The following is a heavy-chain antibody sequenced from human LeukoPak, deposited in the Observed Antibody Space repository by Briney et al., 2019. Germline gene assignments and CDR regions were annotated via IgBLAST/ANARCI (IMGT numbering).Heavy chain of an antibody. V-gene: IGHV4-59*01. D-gene: IGHD6-13*01. Sequence: SETLSLTCTVSGGSISSYYWSCIRLPPGKGLEWIGYIYYSGSTNYNPSLKSRVTISVDTSKNQFSLKLSSVTAADTAVYYCARGVYSSSWPFDYWGQGTLVTVSS. CDR1: GGSISSYY. CDR2: IYYSGST. CDR3: ARGVYSSSWPFDY. J-gene: IGHJ4*02.